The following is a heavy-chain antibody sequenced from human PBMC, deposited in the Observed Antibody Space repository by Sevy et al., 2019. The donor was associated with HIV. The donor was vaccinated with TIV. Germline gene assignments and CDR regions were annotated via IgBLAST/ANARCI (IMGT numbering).Heavy chain of an antibody. Sequence: ASVKVSCKASGGTFSSYAISWVRQAPGQGLEWMGGIIPIFGTANYAQKSQGRVTITADESTSTAYMELSSLRSEDTAVYYCARDTIISGNIDIWGQGTMVTVSS. D-gene: IGHD1-26*01. V-gene: IGHV1-69*13. CDR3: ARDTIISGNIDI. J-gene: IGHJ3*02. CDR1: GGTFSSYA. CDR2: IIPIFGTA.